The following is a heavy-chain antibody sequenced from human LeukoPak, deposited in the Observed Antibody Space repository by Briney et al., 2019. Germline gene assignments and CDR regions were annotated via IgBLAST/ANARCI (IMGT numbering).Heavy chain of an antibody. J-gene: IGHJ4*02. V-gene: IGHV3-23*01. D-gene: IGHD3-22*01. CDR3: AKAMSTDHYDSRGFYRVDFDS. CDR2: LTNSGGSGGVT. CDR1: GFTCNTYA. Sequence: GGSLRLSCAASGFTCNTYAMSWVRQAPGKGLEWVSALTNSGGSGGVTYYADSVKGRFIISRDNSKSTLYLQLSSLRAEDTAVYYCAKAMSTDHYDSRGFYRVDFDSWGQGTLVTVSS.